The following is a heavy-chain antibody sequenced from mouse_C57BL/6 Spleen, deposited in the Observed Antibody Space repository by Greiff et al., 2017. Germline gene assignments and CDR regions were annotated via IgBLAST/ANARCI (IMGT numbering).Heavy chain of an antibody. V-gene: IGHV1-50*01. J-gene: IGHJ2*01. D-gene: IGHD3-2*02. CDR1: GYTFTSYW. Sequence: QVHVKQPGAELVKPGASVKLSCKASGYTFTSYWMQWVKQRPGQGLEWIGEIDPSDSYTNYNQKFKGKATLTVDTSSSTAYMQLSSLTSEDSAVYYCARYSSGYLDYWGQGTTLTVSS. CDR3: ARYSSGYLDY. CDR2: IDPSDSYT.